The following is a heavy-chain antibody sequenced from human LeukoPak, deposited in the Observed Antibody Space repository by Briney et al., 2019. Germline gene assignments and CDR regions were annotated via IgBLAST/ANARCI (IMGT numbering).Heavy chain of an antibody. V-gene: IGHV1-69*13. CDR1: GGTFSSYA. CDR2: IIPIFGTA. CDR3: ARKLNGDCGWYFDL. J-gene: IGHJ2*01. D-gene: IGHD2-21*02. Sequence: SVKVSCKASGGTFSSYAISWVRQAPGQGLEWMGGIIPIFGTANYAQKFQGRVTITADESTSTAYMELSSLRSEDTAVYYCARKLNGDCGWYFDLWGRGTLVTVSS.